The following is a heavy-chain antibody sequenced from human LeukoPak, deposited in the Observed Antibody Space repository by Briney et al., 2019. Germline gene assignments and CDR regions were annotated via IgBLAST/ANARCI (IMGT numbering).Heavy chain of an antibody. CDR2: IYTSGST. Sequence: PSETLSLTCTVSGGSISSYYWSWIRQPPGKGLEWIGYIYTSGSTNYNPSLKSRVTISVDTSKNQFSLKLSSVTAADTAVYYCASRYSSSGYFDYWGQGTLVTVSS. J-gene: IGHJ4*02. CDR1: GGSISSYY. D-gene: IGHD6-6*01. CDR3: ASRYSSSGYFDY. V-gene: IGHV4-4*09.